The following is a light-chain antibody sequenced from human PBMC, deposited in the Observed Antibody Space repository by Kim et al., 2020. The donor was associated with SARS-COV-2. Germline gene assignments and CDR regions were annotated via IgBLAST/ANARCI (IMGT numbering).Light chain of an antibody. CDR1: QSVHSN. CDR3: QQYNDWPYT. J-gene: IGKJ2*01. V-gene: IGKV3-15*01. CDR2: GAS. Sequence: SVSPGERPTLPCSASQSVHSNLAGYQQTYCQAPSLLIYGASTRPTGMPARFGGCGSGSEYSHPISSLESGDFAVYYCQQYNDWPYTFRRGNKLEL.